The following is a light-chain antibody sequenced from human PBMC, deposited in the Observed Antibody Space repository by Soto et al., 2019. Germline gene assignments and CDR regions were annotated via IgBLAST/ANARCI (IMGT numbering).Light chain of an antibody. J-gene: IGKJ1*01. V-gene: IGKV1-9*01. CDR3: QHYNSYSEA. Sequence: DVQLTQSPSFLAASVGDRLTITCRASQGIIRYLAGYQQKPGKAPQLLICTASTLQSGVPSRFSGSASGTEFSLTSSSLQPEDFETYYCQHYNSYSEALGQGTKVDI. CDR1: QGIIRY. CDR2: TAS.